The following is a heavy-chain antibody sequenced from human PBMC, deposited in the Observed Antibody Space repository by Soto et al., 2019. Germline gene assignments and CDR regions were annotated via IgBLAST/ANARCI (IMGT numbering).Heavy chain of an antibody. Sequence: SVKVSSKAPGYTFTSYAMHSVRQAPGQRLEWMGWINAGNGNTKYSQKFQGRVTITRDTSASTAYMELSSLRSEDTAVYYCARDPGRDTMVRGVIDWGQGTLVTVSS. V-gene: IGHV1-3*01. CDR2: INAGNGNT. CDR3: ARDPGRDTMVRGVID. J-gene: IGHJ4*02. CDR1: GYTFTSYA. D-gene: IGHD3-10*01.